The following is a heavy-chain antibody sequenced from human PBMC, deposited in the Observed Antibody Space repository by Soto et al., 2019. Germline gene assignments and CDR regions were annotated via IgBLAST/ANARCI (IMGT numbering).Heavy chain of an antibody. CDR1: GYTFTSYA. Sequence: GASVKVSCKASGYTFTSYAMHWVRQAPGQRLEWMGWINAGNGNTKYSQKFQGRVTITRDTSASTAYMELSSLRSEDTAVYYCARESIAAAGTPLFDYWGQGTLVTVSS. D-gene: IGHD6-13*01. J-gene: IGHJ4*02. V-gene: IGHV1-3*01. CDR3: ARESIAAAGTPLFDY. CDR2: INAGNGNT.